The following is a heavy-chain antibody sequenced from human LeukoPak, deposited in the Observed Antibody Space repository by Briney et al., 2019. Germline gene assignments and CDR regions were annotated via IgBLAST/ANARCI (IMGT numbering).Heavy chain of an antibody. CDR3: ARHRIVGATKSDYDI. D-gene: IGHD1-26*01. CDR2: IYPGDSDT. CDR1: GYIFTTYW. J-gene: IGHJ3*02. Sequence: GESLKISCKGFGYIFTTYWIAWVRQMPEKGLECMGIIYPGDSDTRYSPSFQGQVTISVDKSISTAYLQWSSLKASDTAIYYCARHRIVGATKSDYDIWGQGTMVTVSS. V-gene: IGHV5-51*01.